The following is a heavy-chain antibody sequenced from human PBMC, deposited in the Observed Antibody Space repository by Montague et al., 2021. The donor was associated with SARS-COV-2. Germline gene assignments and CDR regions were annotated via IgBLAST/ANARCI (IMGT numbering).Heavy chain of an antibody. V-gene: IGHV4-39*07. CDR3: ARGIRRTWIQLWFRSGFDY. J-gene: IGHJ4*02. Sequence: SETLSLTCTVSGGSISSSSYYWGWIRQPPGKGLEWNGSIYYSGSTYYNPSLKIRVTISVDTSKNQFSLKLSSVTAADTAVYYCARGIRRTWIQLWFRSGFDYWGQGTLVTVSS. D-gene: IGHD5-18*01. CDR1: GGSISSSSYY. CDR2: IYYSGST.